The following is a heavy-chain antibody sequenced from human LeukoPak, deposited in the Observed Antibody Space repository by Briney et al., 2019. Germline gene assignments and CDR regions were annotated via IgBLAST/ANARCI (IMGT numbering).Heavy chain of an antibody. D-gene: IGHD3-10*01. CDR3: ARSGFGELTRWFDP. CDR1: GYTFTSYY. J-gene: IGHJ5*02. CDR2: IIPIFGTA. V-gene: IGHV1-69*05. Sequence: ASVKLSCKASGYTFTSYYMHWVRQAPGQGLEWMGRIIPIFGTANYAQKFQGRVTITTDESTSTAYMELSSLRSEDTAVYYCARSGFGELTRWFDPWGQGTLVTVSS.